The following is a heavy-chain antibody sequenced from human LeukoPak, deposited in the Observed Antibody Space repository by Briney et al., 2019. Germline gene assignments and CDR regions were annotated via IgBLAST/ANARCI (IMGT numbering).Heavy chain of an antibody. D-gene: IGHD1-1*01. V-gene: IGHV3-11*06. Sequence: GGSLRLSCVASGFAFGNHAMSWVRQAPGKGLEWISYIGISSGNTKYADSVKGRFTISGDNAKNSLYLQMNSLRVEDTAVYYCARDHNYAFDNWGQGTLVTVSS. CDR1: GFAFGNHA. CDR3: ARDHNYAFDN. CDR2: IGISSGNT. J-gene: IGHJ4*02.